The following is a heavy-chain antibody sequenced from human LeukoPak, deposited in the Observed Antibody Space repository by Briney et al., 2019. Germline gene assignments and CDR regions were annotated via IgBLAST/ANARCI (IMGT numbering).Heavy chain of an antibody. CDR1: GGTFSSYT. CDR3: ARAIVVVPAAIPYYGMDV. Sequence: SVKVSCKVSGGTFSSYTISWVRQAPGQGLEWMGRIIPIFGIANYAQKFQGRVTITADKSTSTAYMELSSLRSEDTAVYYCARAIVVVPAAIPYYGMDVWGQGTTVTVSS. V-gene: IGHV1-69*02. D-gene: IGHD2-2*01. J-gene: IGHJ6*02. CDR2: IIPIFGIA.